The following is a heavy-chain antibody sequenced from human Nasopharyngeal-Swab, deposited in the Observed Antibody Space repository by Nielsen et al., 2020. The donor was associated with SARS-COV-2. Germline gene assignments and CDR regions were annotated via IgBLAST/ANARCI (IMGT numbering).Heavy chain of an antibody. J-gene: IGHJ3*01. V-gene: IGHV3-74*01. CDR1: GFTFTNYW. CDR3: ARVLDYYDSSGYDTWDVFAL. D-gene: IGHD3-22*01. Sequence: GESLKISCAVSGFTFTNYWMHWVRRTPGKGLVWVSRINIDGSRTGYADSVKGRFTISRDNAKNTLFLQMNSLRAEDTVVYYCARVLDYYDSSGYDTWDVFALWGQGTLVTLS. CDR2: INIDGSRT.